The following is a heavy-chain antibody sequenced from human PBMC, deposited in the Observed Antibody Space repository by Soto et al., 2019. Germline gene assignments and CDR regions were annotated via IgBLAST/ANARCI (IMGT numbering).Heavy chain of an antibody. CDR3: ARGGGSCYSCWFDP. J-gene: IGHJ5*02. D-gene: IGHD2-15*01. Sequence: QVQLQESGPGLVKPSQTLSFTCTVSGGAISSGGYYWSWIRQQPGKGLEWIGYIYYSGSTYYNPSLKSRVTISVDTSKNQFSLKLSSVTAADTAVYYCARGGGSCYSCWFDPWGQGPLVTVSS. CDR2: IYYSGST. V-gene: IGHV4-31*03. CDR1: GGAISSGGYY.